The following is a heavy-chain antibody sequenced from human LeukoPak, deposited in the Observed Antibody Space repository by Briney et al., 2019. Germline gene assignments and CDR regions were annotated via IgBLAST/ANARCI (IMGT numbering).Heavy chain of an antibody. CDR1: GGTFSSYA. CDR3: VTFRRDGYNGFDY. D-gene: IGHD5-24*01. Sequence: SVKVSCKASGGTFSSYAISWVRQAPGQGLEWMGGIIPIFGTANYAQKFQGRVTITADESTSTAYMELSSLRSEDTAVYYCVTFRRDGYNGFDYWGQGTLVTVSS. V-gene: IGHV1-69*13. CDR2: IIPIFGTA. J-gene: IGHJ4*02.